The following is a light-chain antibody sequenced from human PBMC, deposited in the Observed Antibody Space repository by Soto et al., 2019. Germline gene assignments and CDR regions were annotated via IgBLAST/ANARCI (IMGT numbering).Light chain of an antibody. CDR1: QSVLSNSNNKNY. CDR2: WAS. V-gene: IGKV4-1*01. J-gene: IGKJ4*01. Sequence: DIVMTQSPDSLAVSLGERDTISCKSSQSVLSNSNNKNYLAWYQQKPGDPPKLLIYWASTRESVVPDRFSGSGSGTDFTLTISSLQAEDVAVYYCQHYDNSPLTFGGGTKVEIK. CDR3: QHYDNSPLT.